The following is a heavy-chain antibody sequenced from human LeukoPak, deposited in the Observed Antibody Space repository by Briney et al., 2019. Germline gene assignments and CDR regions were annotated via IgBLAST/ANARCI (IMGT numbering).Heavy chain of an antibody. CDR3: ARGALSESYPYYFDY. V-gene: IGHV3-53*01. CDR2: IYSGGST. Sequence: GGSLRLSCAASGFTVSSNYMSWVRQAPGKGLEWVSVIYSGGSTYYADSVKGRFTISRDNSKNTLYLQMNSLRAEDTAVYYCARGALSESYPYYFDYWGQGTLVTVSP. J-gene: IGHJ4*02. CDR1: GFTVSSNY. D-gene: IGHD1-26*01.